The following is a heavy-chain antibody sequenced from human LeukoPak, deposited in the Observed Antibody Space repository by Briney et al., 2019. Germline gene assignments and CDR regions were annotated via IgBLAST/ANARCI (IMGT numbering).Heavy chain of an antibody. D-gene: IGHD2-2*01. CDR2: ISSSGSTI. J-gene: IGHJ4*02. CDR3: ATVPAADVWIDY. Sequence: GGSLRLSCAASGFTFSDYYMSWIRQAPGKGLEWVSYISSSGSTIYYADSVKGRFTISRDNAKNSLYLQMNSLRAEDTAVYYCATVPAADVWIDYWGQGTLVTVYS. CDR1: GFTFSDYY. V-gene: IGHV3-11*01.